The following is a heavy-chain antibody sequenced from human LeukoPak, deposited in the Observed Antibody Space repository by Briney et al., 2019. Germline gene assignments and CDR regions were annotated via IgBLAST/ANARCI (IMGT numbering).Heavy chain of an antibody. V-gene: IGHV1-2*02. Sequence: ASVKVSCKASGYTFTGYYMHWVRQAPGQGLEWMGWINPNSGGTNYAQKFQGRVTMTRDTSISTVYMELSRLRSDDTAVYYCAKEEYGDRRHSNWGQGTLVTVSS. CDR1: GYTFTGYY. CDR3: AKEEYGDRRHSN. CDR2: INPNSGGT. D-gene: IGHD4-17*01. J-gene: IGHJ4*02.